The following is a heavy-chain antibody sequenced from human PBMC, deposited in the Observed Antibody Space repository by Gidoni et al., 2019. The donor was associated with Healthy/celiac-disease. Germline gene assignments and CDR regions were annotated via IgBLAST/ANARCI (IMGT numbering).Heavy chain of an antibody. D-gene: IGHD2-2*01. CDR1: GFTFSSYW. CDR3: ARDGQSSIVVVPAAITKDL. J-gene: IGHJ2*01. V-gene: IGHV3-74*01. CDR2: INSDGSST. Sequence: EVQLVESGGGLVQPGGSLRLSCAASGFTFSSYWMHWVRQAPGKGLVWVSRINSDGSSTSYADSVKGRFTISRDNAKNTLYLQMNSLRAEDTAVYYCARDGQSSIVVVPAAITKDLWGRGTLVTVSS.